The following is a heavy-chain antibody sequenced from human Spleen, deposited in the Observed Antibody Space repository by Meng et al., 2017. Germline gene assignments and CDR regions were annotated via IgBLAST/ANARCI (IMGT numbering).Heavy chain of an antibody. J-gene: IGHJ4*02. Sequence: GESLKISCAASGFTFSSYAMSWVRQAPGKGLEWVSAISGSGGSTYYADSVKGRFTISRDNSKNTLYLQMNSLGAEDTAVYYCAKDSDWYSSGYFDYWAQGTLVTVSS. CDR2: ISGSGGST. CDR1: GFTFSSYA. V-gene: IGHV3-23*01. D-gene: IGHD6-19*01. CDR3: AKDSDWYSSGYFDY.